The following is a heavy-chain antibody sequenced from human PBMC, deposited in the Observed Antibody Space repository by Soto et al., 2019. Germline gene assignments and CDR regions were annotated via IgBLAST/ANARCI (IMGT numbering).Heavy chain of an antibody. CDR2: ISGSGGST. CDR1: GLTFCSYA. V-gene: IGHV3-23*01. J-gene: IGHJ4*02. CDR3: TTLEESYYFDY. Sequence: GGSLRLCCAACGLTFCSYAMSWVRQAPGKGLEWVSAISGSGGSTYYADSVKGRFTISRDDSKNTLYLQMNSLKTEDTAVYYCTTLEESYYFDYWGQGTLVTVSS.